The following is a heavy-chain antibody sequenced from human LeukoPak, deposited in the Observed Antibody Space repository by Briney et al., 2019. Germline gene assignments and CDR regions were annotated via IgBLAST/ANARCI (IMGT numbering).Heavy chain of an antibody. D-gene: IGHD7-27*01. CDR2: IIPIFGTA. CDR1: GGTFSSYA. Sequence: SVKVSCKASGGTFSSYAISWVRQAPGQGLEWMGGIIPIFGTANYAQKFQGRVTITADESTSTAYMELSSLRSEDTAMYYCARGPPNWGPDFWGQGTLITVSS. CDR3: ARGPPNWGPDF. V-gene: IGHV1-69*13. J-gene: IGHJ4*02.